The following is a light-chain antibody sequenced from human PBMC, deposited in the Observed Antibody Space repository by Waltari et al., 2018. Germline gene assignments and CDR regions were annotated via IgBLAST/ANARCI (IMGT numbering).Light chain of an antibody. V-gene: IGLV8-61*01. CDR1: SGSVSTSYY. CDR3: VLYMCSGIWV. Sequence: QTVVTQEPSFSVSPGGTVTLTCGLSSGSVSTSYYPSWYQQTPGQAPRTLIYITNTRSSGVPDRFSGSILGNKAALTITGAQADDESDYYCVLYMCSGIWVFGGGTKLTVL. J-gene: IGLJ3*02. CDR2: ITN.